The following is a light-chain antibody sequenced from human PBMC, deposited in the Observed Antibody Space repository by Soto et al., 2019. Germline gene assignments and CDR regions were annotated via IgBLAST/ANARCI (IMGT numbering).Light chain of an antibody. J-gene: IGKJ3*01. V-gene: IGKV3-20*01. CDR2: GAS. Sequence: EIVLTQSPGTLSLSPGESATLSCRASQSVSSSSLAWYQQKTGQPPRLLIFGASRRATDIPDRFGGSGSGTDFALTIGRLEPEDFAVYYCHQSGGSPFTFGPETKVDIK. CDR1: QSVSSSS. CDR3: HQSGGSPFT.